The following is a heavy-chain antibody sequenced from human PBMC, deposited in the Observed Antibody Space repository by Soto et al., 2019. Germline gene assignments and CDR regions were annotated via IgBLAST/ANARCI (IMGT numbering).Heavy chain of an antibody. D-gene: IGHD1-26*01. Sequence: SETLSLTCAVSGYSISGGYYWAWIRQPPGKGLEWIGSIYHTGSTYYNPSLKSRVTISVDTSKNQFSLKLSSVTAADTAVYYCARSQTFGGSSDTDFDYWAQGTLVTSPQ. CDR3: ARSQTFGGSSDTDFDY. J-gene: IGHJ4*02. CDR1: GYSISGGYY. V-gene: IGHV4-38-2*01. CDR2: IYHTGST.